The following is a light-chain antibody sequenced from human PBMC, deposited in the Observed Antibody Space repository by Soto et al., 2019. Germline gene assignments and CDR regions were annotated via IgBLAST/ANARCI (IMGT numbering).Light chain of an antibody. Sequence: EIVMTQSPATLSVSPGERATLSCRASQSVSSNLAWYQQKPGQAPRLLIYGASSRATGIPDRFSGSGSGTDFTLTISRLEPEDFAVYYCQQYGSSPPYTLGLGTRLEIK. CDR1: QSVSSN. J-gene: IGKJ5*01. CDR3: QQYGSSPPYT. V-gene: IGKV3-20*01. CDR2: GAS.